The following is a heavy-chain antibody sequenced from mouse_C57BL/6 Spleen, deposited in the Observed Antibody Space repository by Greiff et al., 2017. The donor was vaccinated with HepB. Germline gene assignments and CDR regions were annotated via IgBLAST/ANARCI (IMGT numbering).Heavy chain of an antibody. D-gene: IGHD2-4*01. J-gene: IGHJ3*01. CDR2: IDPNSGGT. CDR3: AREGAYYDYDGFAY. V-gene: IGHV1-72*01. Sequence: QVQLQQPGAELVKPGASVKLSCKASGYTFTSYWMHWVKQRPGRGLEWIGRIDPNSGGTKYNEKFKSKATLTVDKPSSTAYMQLSSLTSEDSAVYYCAREGAYYDYDGFAYWGQGTLVTVSA. CDR1: GYTFTSYW.